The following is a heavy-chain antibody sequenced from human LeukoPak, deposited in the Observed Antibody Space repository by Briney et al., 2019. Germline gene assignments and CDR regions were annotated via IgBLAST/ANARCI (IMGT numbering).Heavy chain of an antibody. V-gene: IGHV1-2*02. CDR3: ARADRLDGGPYLIGP. J-gene: IGHJ5*02. D-gene: IGHD3-16*01. CDR1: GYSFSDYY. CDR2: INPNSGGT. Sequence: ASVRVSCKTSGYSFSDYYMHWVRQAPGQGLEWMGWINPNSGGTSSAQKFQGRVTMTRDTAITTVYMEVSWLTSDDTAIYYCARADRLDGGPYLIGPWGQGTLVTVSS.